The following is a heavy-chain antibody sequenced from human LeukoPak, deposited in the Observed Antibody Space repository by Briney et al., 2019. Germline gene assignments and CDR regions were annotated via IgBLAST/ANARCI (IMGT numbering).Heavy chain of an antibody. V-gene: IGHV3-23*01. CDR1: GFTFSNYA. CDR3: ARDRCSSTSCYTHYFDY. D-gene: IGHD2-2*02. Sequence: GGSLRLSCAASGFTFSNYAMSWVRQAPGKGLEWVSVISDSGGDSSYADSGKGRFTISGDTSKNTLYLQMNSLRAEDTAVYYCARDRCSSTSCYTHYFDYWGQGTLVTVSS. J-gene: IGHJ4*02. CDR2: ISDSGGDS.